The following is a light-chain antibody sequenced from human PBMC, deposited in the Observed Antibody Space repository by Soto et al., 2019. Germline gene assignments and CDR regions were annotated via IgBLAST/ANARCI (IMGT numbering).Light chain of an antibody. CDR2: GVS. CDR1: QAVISGY. J-gene: IGKJ2*01. CDR3: QQYGVPPFN. Sequence: EIVLTQSPGALSLSPGEGATLSCRASQAVISGYLAWYQQKPGQAPRLLMYGVSSRPTGISDRFSGSGSGTEFTLTINRLEPEDFALYYCQQYGVPPFNFGQGTKLQIK. V-gene: IGKV3-20*01.